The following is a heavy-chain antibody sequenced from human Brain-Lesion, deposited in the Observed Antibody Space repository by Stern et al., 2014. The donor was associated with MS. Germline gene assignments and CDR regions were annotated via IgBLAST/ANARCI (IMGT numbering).Heavy chain of an antibody. Sequence: VQLVESGPGLVKPSDTLSLTCSVSGDSLSSSTFYWGWIRQPPGKGPEWIGSVYYSGNTYYHPSLKSRVTISVDTSKNQFSLRRPSGTAADTAVYYCARHQLGYGYAYLRYWGQGTLVTVSS. CDR1: GDSLSSSTFY. J-gene: IGHJ4*02. V-gene: IGHV4-39*01. CDR2: VYYSGNT. CDR3: ARHQLGYGYAYLRY. D-gene: IGHD5-18*01.